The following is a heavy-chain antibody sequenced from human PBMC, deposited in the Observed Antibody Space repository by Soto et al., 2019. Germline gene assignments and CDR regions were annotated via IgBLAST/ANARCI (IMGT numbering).Heavy chain of an antibody. CDR3: LYGRGY. CDR1: GFSFSSYW. J-gene: IGHJ4*02. V-gene: IGHV3-7*01. Sequence: GGSLRLSCAASGFSFSSYWINWVRQAPGKGLEWVANMNPDGSAQYYVDSVKGRFTISRDNAKNSASLQMNSLRAEDAAVYYCLYGRGYWGQGTLVTVSS. CDR2: MNPDGSAQ. D-gene: IGHD2-8*01.